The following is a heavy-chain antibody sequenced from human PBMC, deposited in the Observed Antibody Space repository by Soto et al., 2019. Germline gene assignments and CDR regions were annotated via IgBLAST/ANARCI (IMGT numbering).Heavy chain of an antibody. CDR3: AREGVFGLVKIIPPDY. CDR2: ISFDGSTQ. Sequence: VHLLESGGGVAQPGRSLRLSCRASGFGFSSYGMLWVRQAPGKGPEWVAFISFDGSTQYYADSVRGRFTISRDNSENTLYLQLDTLRVEDTAMYYCAREGVFGLVKIIPPDYWGQGAQVIVSA. J-gene: IGHJ4*02. D-gene: IGHD3-3*01. V-gene: IGHV3-30*03. CDR1: GFGFSSYG.